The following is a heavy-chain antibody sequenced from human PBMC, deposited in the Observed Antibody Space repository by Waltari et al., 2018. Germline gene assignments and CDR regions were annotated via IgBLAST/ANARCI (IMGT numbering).Heavy chain of an antibody. CDR3: GDFVAFDY. CDR2: IKSKIDGGTA. D-gene: IGHD3-16*02. CDR1: GFTFSTAW. J-gene: IGHJ4*02. V-gene: IGHV3-15*01. Sequence: EVHLVESGGGLVKPGESLRLSCAGSGFTFSTAWMHWVRQAPGKGLEWVGRIKSKIDGGTAVYAAPVKGRFTISRDDSKSTVYLQMNSLKDEDTGVYCCGDFVAFDYWGQGSLVTVSS.